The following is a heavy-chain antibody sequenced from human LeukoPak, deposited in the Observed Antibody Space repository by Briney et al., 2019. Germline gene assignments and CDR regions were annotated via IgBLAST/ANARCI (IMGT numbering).Heavy chain of an antibody. J-gene: IGHJ4*02. CDR3: ARDMDDYYVSIDY. CDR1: GFTFSLYW. Sequence: GGSLRLLCAASGFTFSLYWMSWVRQVPGKGLEWLANIKPDGIEAYHVDSVRGRFTISRDNARNSLYLQMNSVRAEDTGVYYCARDMDDYYVSIDYWGEGTLVTVSS. D-gene: IGHD1-26*01. V-gene: IGHV3-7*01. CDR2: IKPDGIEA.